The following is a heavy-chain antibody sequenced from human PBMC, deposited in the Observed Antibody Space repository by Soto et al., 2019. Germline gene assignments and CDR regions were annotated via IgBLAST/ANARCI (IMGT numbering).Heavy chain of an antibody. CDR1: GLTFSSYS. V-gene: IGHV3-21*01. CDR3: ARVYHYDSSGYWWFAH. Sequence: WGSLRLSCAASGLTFSSYSMNWVRQAPGKGLEWVSSISSSSSYMYYADSVKGRFTISRDNAKNSLYLQMNSLRAEDTAVYYCARVYHYDSSGYWWFAHGGQGSLVTV. CDR2: ISSSSSYM. D-gene: IGHD3-22*01. J-gene: IGHJ5*02.